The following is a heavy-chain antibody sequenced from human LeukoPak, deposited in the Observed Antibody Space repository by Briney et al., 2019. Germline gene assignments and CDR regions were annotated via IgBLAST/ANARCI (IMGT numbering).Heavy chain of an antibody. V-gene: IGHV1-2*06. D-gene: IGHD1-26*01. CDR3: ARAEWELLGIFDY. J-gene: IGHJ4*02. CDR2: INPNSGGT. CDR1: GYTFTGYY. Sequence: ASVKVSCKASGYTFTGYYMHWVRQAPGQGLEWMGRINPNSGGTNYAQKFQGRVTISRDTSASTAYMELSSLRSEDTAVYYCARAEWELLGIFDYWGQGILVTVSS.